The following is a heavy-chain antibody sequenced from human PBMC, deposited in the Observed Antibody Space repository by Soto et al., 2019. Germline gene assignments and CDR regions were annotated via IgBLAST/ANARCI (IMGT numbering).Heavy chain of an antibody. J-gene: IGHJ4*02. V-gene: IGHV4-59*13. CDR1: GVPIRSYF. D-gene: IGHD3-10*01. CDR3: AGSKNRGVTVDY. CDR2: AYHSADA. Sequence: SETLSLTCTVSGVPIRSYFWTWIRQPPGKGLEWIGFAYHSADANYNPSLRNRATISTDPAKRQFSLRLSSVTAADTALYYCAGSKNRGVTVDYWGQGALVTVSS.